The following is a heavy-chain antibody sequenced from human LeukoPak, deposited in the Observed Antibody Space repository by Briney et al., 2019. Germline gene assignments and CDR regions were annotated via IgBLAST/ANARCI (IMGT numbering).Heavy chain of an antibody. CDR1: GFTFNTYA. D-gene: IGHD3-10*02. J-gene: IGHJ4*02. Sequence: GGSLRLSCAASGFTFNTYAMSWVRQAPGKGLEWVSAISPSGGITYYEDSVKGRFTISRDNSKNTLYLQMNSLRAEDTAVYYCAKGVNYFVLEYWGQGTLVTISS. V-gene: IGHV3-23*01. CDR3: AKGVNYFVLEY. CDR2: ISPSGGIT.